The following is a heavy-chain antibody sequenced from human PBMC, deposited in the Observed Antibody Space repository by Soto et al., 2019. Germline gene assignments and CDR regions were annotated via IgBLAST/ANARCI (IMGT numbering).Heavy chain of an antibody. J-gene: IGHJ4*02. D-gene: IGHD6-6*01. CDR1: GFTFSSYA. Sequence: PGGSLRLSCSASGFTFSSYAMHWVRQAQGKGLEYVSAISSNGGSTYYADSVKGRFTISRDNSKNTLYLQMSSLRAEDTAVYYCVKGSRSSIAAHDYWGQGTLVTVSS. CDR3: VKGSRSSIAAHDY. CDR2: ISSNGGST. V-gene: IGHV3-64D*06.